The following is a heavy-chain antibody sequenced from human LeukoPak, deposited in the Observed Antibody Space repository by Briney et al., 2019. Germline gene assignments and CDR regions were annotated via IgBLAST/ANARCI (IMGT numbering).Heavy chain of an antibody. J-gene: IGHJ4*02. CDR2: TGDDT. D-gene: IGHD5-24*01. Sequence: GGSLRLSCAASGFSFSDYAMTWVRQALGKGLEWVSSTGDDTYYADSVKGRFTISRDDSKDTLFLQMNSLRVEDTAVYYCAKDAIYKNSVWDYFDYLGQGTLVTLSS. V-gene: IGHV3-23*01. CDR3: AKDAIYKNSVWDYFDY. CDR1: GFSFSDYA.